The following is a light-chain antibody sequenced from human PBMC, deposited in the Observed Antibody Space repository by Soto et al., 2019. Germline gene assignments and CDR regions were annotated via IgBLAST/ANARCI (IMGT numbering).Light chain of an antibody. CDR3: AAWDDSLNGRYV. CDR2: SNN. Sequence: QSALTQPRSVSGSPGQSVTISCTGTSSDVGGYNYVSWYQQLPGTAPKLLIYSNNQRPSGVPDRFSGSKSGTSASLAISGLQSEDEADYYCAAWDDSLNGRYVFGTGTKVTVL. CDR1: SSDVGGYNY. J-gene: IGLJ1*01. V-gene: IGLV1-44*01.